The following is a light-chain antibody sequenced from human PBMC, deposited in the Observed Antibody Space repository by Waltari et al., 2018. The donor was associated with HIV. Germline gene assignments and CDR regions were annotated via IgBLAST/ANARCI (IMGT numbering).Light chain of an antibody. V-gene: IGLV3-1*01. CDR1: HLNLKC. CDR3: QAWDTMREV. Sequence: YELTQPPTLSVSPGQTANITCSGHHLNLKCTCWYEQKPGHSPLLVIYADSQRPSGIPDRFSGSNSGNTSTLTIYEAQTLDEGDYYCQAWDTMREVFGGGTKLTVL. J-gene: IGLJ3*02. CDR2: ADS.